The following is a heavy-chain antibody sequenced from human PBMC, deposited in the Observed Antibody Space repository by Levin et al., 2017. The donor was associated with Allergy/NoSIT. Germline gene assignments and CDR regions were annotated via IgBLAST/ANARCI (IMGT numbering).Heavy chain of an antibody. D-gene: IGHD6-6*01. Sequence: GGSLRLSCTASGFIFTKYWMSWVRQAPGKGLEWVANIKQDGSEKHYVDSVKGRFTISRDNDKNSLFLQMNSLTAEDTALYYCARVDGRSSDDYWGQGTLVTVSS. CDR1: GFIFTKYW. V-gene: IGHV3-7*01. CDR2: IKQDGSEK. J-gene: IGHJ4*02. CDR3: ARVDGRSSDDY.